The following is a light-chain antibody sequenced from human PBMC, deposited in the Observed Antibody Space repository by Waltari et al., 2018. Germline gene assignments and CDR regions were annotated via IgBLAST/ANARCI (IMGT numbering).Light chain of an antibody. CDR1: QSVSSSY. J-gene: IGKJ2*01. Sequence: EIVLTXSPGTLSLSXGERATLSXRASQSVSSSYLDWYQQKPGQAPRLLIYGASSRATGIPDXFSGSGSXXDFTLTIXXLEPEDFXVYYXQQYGSSPPYTXXXXXKLEXK. V-gene: IGKV3-20*01. CDR2: GAS. CDR3: QQYGSSPPYT.